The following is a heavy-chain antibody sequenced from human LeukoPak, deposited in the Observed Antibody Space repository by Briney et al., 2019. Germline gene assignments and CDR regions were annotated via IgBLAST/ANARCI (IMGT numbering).Heavy chain of an antibody. V-gene: IGHV4-61*08. D-gene: IGHD3-10*01. CDR1: GGSISSGGYY. CDR2: IYYSGST. J-gene: IGHJ5*02. Sequence: SETLSLTCTVSGGSISSGGYYWSWIRQHPGKGLEWIGYIYYSGSTNYNPSLKSRVTISVDTSKNQFSLKLSSVTAADTAVYYCARTTLLWFGELLPNWFDPWGQGTLVTVSS. CDR3: ARTTLLWFGELLPNWFDP.